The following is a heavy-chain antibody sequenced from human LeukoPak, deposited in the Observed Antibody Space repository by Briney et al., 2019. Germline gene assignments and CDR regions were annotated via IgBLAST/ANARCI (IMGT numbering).Heavy chain of an antibody. CDR2: IKQDGSEK. CDR3: ARAPEGYTVVTIFDF. J-gene: IGHJ4*02. V-gene: IGHV3-7*05. D-gene: IGHD4-23*01. CDR1: GFTFSNYW. Sequence: GGSLRLSCAASGFTFSNYWMSWVRQAPAKGLEWVANIKQDGSEKYYVDSVKGRFTISRDNAQNSLFLQMNSLRAEDTAVYYCARAPEGYTVVTIFDFWGQGTLVTVSS.